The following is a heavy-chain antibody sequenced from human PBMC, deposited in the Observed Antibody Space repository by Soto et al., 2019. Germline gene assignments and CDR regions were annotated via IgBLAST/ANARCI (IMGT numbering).Heavy chain of an antibody. CDR2: ISYDGSNK. CDR1: GFTFSSYA. D-gene: IGHD6-13*01. CDR3: ARDGQQLAYYYYGMDV. J-gene: IGHJ6*02. Sequence: GGSLRLSCAASGFTFSSYAMHWVRQAPGKGLEWVAVISYDGSNKYYADSVKGRFTISRDNSKNTLYLQMSSLRAEDTAVYYCARDGQQLAYYYYGMDVWGQGTTVTVSS. V-gene: IGHV3-30-3*01.